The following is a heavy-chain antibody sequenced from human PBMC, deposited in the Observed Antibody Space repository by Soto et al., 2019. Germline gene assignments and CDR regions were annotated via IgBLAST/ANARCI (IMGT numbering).Heavy chain of an antibody. D-gene: IGHD2-8*01. Sequence: QVQLQQSGPGLVKPSQTLSLTCAISGDSVSSNSAAWNWIRQSPSRGLEWLGRTYYRSKWYRDYAISGXXRXTXXPDTSKNQFSLQLNSMTPEDTAVYYCARDFNGLAPWGQGTLVTVSS. CDR3: ARDFNGLAP. V-gene: IGHV6-1*01. CDR1: GDSVSSNSAA. J-gene: IGHJ5*02. CDR2: TYYRSKWYR.